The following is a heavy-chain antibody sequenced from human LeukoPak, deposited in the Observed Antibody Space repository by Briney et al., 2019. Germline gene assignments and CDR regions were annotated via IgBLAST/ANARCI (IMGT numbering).Heavy chain of an antibody. CDR2: IYPGDSDT. CDR3: ARSIAVAGGANWFDP. J-gene: IGHJ5*02. Sequence: GESLKISCTGSGYSFTSYWIGWVRQMPGKGLEWMGIIYPGDSDTRYSPSFQGQVTISADKSISTAYLQWSSLKASDTAMYYCARSIAVAGGANWFDPWGQGTLVTVSS. V-gene: IGHV5-51*01. CDR1: GYSFTSYW. D-gene: IGHD6-19*01.